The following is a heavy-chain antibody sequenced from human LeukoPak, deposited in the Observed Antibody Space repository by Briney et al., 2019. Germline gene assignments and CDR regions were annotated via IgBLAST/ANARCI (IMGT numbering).Heavy chain of an antibody. CDR2: IYYSGST. J-gene: IGHJ4*02. Sequence: SETLSLTCTVSGGSISSYYWSWIRQSPGKGLEWIGYIYYSGSTNYNPSLKSRVTISVDTSKNQFSLKLSSVTAADTAVYYCAREEQLDYFDYWGQGTLVTVSS. D-gene: IGHD6-6*01. CDR1: GGSISSYY. V-gene: IGHV4-59*01. CDR3: AREEQLDYFDY.